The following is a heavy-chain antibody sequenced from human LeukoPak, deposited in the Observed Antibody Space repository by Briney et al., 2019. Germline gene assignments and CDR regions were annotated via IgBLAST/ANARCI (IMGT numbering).Heavy chain of an antibody. CDR2: IYTSGTT. J-gene: IGHJ2*01. CDR1: GGSISSGSYY. D-gene: IGHD6-13*01. V-gene: IGHV4-61*02. CDR3: ARDRIAAADGRYWYFDL. Sequence: PSETLSLTCTVSGGSISSGSYYWSWIRQPAGKGLEWIGRIYTSGTTDYNPSLKSRVTISVDTSKNQFSLRLSSVTAADTAVYYCARDRIAAADGRYWYFDLWGRGTLVTVSP.